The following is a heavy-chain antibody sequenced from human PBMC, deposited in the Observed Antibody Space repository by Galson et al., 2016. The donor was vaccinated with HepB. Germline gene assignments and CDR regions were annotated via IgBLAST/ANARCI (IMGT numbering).Heavy chain of an antibody. D-gene: IGHD4-17*01. CDR1: GFTFSSYN. CDR2: ISTSSSTI. CDR3: AREQNDSGDYEFFYGLDV. V-gene: IGHV3-48*02. Sequence: SLRLSCAASGFTFSSYNMNWVRQAPGKGLEWVSYISTSSSTIYYADSVKGRFTISRDNAKNSPYLQLNSLGDEDTAVYYCAREQNDSGDYEFFYGLDVWGQGTTVTVPS. J-gene: IGHJ6*01.